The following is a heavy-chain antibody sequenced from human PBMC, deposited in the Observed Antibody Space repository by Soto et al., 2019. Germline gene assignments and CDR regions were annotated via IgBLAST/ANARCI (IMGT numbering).Heavy chain of an antibody. V-gene: IGHV4-34*01. CDR2: INHSGST. Sequence: PSETLSLTCAVYGGSFSGYYWSWIRQPPGKGLEWIGEINHSGSTNYNPSLESRVTISVDTSKNQFSLKLSSVTAADTAVYYCARGAHYYGSGSYYNYYYYYYGMDVWGQGTTVTVSS. CDR3: ARGAHYYGSGSYYNYYYYYYGMDV. CDR1: GGSFSGYY. J-gene: IGHJ6*02. D-gene: IGHD3-10*01.